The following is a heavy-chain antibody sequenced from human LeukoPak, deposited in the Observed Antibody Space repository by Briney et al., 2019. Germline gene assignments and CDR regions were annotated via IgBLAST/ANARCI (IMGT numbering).Heavy chain of an antibody. D-gene: IGHD2-15*01. Sequence: PGGSLRLSCAASGFTLSSNYMTWVRQAPGKGLEWVSVIYTGGNTNYAGSVKGRFTISRDNSKNTLYLQMNSLRDEDTAVYYCARAHCSGGSCYFFDYWGQGTQVTVSS. CDR1: GFTLSSNY. J-gene: IGHJ4*02. V-gene: IGHV3-53*01. CDR2: IYTGGNT. CDR3: ARAHCSGGSCYFFDY.